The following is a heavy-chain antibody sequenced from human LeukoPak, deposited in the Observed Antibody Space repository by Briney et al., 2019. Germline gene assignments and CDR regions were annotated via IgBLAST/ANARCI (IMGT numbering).Heavy chain of an antibody. Sequence: PGGSLRLSCAASGFTFSSYAMSWVRQAPGKVLEWVSAISGSGGSTYYADSVKGRFTISRDNSKNTLYLQMNSLRAEDTAVYYCAKHGTQQLVSNPDYWGQGTLVTVSS. J-gene: IGHJ4*02. CDR1: GFTFSSYA. CDR2: ISGSGGST. D-gene: IGHD6-13*01. CDR3: AKHGTQQLVSNPDY. V-gene: IGHV3-23*01.